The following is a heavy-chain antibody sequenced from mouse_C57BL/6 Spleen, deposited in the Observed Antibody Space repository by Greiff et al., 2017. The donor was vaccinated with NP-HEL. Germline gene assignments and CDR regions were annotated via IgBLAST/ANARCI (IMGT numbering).Heavy chain of an antibody. CDR2: INPNNGGT. CDR1: GYTFTDYY. J-gene: IGHJ3*01. Sequence: VQLQQSGPELVQPGASVKISCKASGYTFTDYYMTWVKPSPGKSLEWIGAINPNNGGTSYNQKLKGTATLTVDKSSSTAYMELRSLTSEDSAVYYCGPYDEGFAYWGQGTLVTVSA. V-gene: IGHV1-26*01. CDR3: GPYDEGFAY. D-gene: IGHD2-3*01.